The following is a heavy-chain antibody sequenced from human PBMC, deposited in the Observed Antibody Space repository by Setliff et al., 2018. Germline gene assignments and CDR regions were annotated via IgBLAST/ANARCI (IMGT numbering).Heavy chain of an antibody. D-gene: IGHD3-3*01. J-gene: IGHJ3*01. Sequence: TLSLTCSVSGASVRNVNYYWGWIRQPPGKGLEWVASIYYSGKTYSNPSFKSRVTMSLDKSKNQFSLKLASVTAADTALYYCARIGHFDFWRGFGVGAFDLWGHGSVVTVSS. CDR3: ARIGHFDFWRGFGVGAFDL. CDR1: GASVRNVNYY. CDR2: IYYSGKT. V-gene: IGHV4-39*01.